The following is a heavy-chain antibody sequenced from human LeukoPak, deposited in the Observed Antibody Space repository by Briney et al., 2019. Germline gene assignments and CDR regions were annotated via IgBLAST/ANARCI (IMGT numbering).Heavy chain of an antibody. V-gene: IGHV3-7*01. CDR1: GFTFSDYW. J-gene: IGHJ4*02. Sequence: GSLRLSCTASGFTFSDYWMTWVRQAPGKGLAWVANIKQDGSAKYYVDSVKGRFTISRDNAKNSLYLQMDSLRVEDTATYYCARWRGSTSERSDYWGQGTLVTASS. CDR3: ARWRGSTSERSDY. D-gene: IGHD2-2*01. CDR2: IKQDGSAK.